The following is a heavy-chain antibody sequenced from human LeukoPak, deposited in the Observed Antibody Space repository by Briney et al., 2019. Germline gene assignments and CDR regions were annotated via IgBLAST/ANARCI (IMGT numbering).Heavy chain of an antibody. CDR2: IYYSGRP. CDR3: ARHLVGATGTGPFDY. Sequence: SETLSLTCTVSGGSISGYYWSWIRQPPGKGLEWIGYIYYSGRPNYDPSHKSRVTVSVDTSKNQFSLKLSSVTAADTAVYYCARHLVGATGTGPFDYWGQGTLVTVSS. CDR1: GGSISGYY. J-gene: IGHJ4*02. D-gene: IGHD1-26*01. V-gene: IGHV4-59*08.